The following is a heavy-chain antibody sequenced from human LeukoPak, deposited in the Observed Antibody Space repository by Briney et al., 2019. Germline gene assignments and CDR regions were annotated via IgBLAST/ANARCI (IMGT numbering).Heavy chain of an antibody. D-gene: IGHD5-12*01. CDR2: ISRDGSSK. Sequence: SGGSLRLSCATSAFIFSDHAMYWVRQAPGKGLECQAVISRDGSSKDYADSVRGRFTISRDNSQNTVSLQMNSLRVEDTAVYYCVRDWLLDYWGQGTLVTVSS. CDR3: VRDWLLDY. J-gene: IGHJ4*02. V-gene: IGHV3-30*04. CDR1: AFIFSDHA.